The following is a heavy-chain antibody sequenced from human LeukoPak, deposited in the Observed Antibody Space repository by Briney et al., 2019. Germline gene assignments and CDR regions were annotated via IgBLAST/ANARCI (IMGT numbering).Heavy chain of an antibody. V-gene: IGHV3-21*01. CDR1: GFTFSRYS. Sequence: PGGSLRLSCAASGFTFSRYSMNWVRQAPGRGMEWVSSISSSRSNIYSADSVKGRFTISRDNAKNSLCLQMNSLRAEDTAVYYCARGCGGDCYYYMDVWGKGTTVIVSS. CDR2: ISSSRSNI. D-gene: IGHD2-21*01. J-gene: IGHJ6*03. CDR3: ARGCGGDCYYYMDV.